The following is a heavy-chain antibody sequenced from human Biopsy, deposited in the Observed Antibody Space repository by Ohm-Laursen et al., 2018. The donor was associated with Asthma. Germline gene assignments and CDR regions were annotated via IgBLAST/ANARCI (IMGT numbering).Heavy chain of an antibody. CDR1: GYNFISFA. D-gene: IGHD3-9*01. CDR3: ARTYYDFLTGQVKDVFDV. Sequence: SVKVSCKASGYNFISFAIHWVRQAPGQRLEWMGWVNTGNGDTKYSQKFQGRVTITRDTSASTAYMELRSLRSEDTATYCCARTYYDFLTGQVKDVFDVWGQGTMVTVSS. J-gene: IGHJ3*01. V-gene: IGHV1-3*04. CDR2: VNTGNGDT.